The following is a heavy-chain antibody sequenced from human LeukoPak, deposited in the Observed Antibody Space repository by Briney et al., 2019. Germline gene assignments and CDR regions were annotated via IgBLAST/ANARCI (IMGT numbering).Heavy chain of an antibody. J-gene: IGHJ6*03. CDR2: INTSGNN. CDR1: GGSISGDY. CDR3: ARGWGYMDV. Sequence: SETLSLTCTVSGGSISGDYWSWIRQPAGKGLEWIGRINTSGNNDYNPSLKSRVTMSVDTSKNQFSLKLSSVTAADTAVYYCARGWGYMDVWGKGTTVTVSS. V-gene: IGHV4-4*07. D-gene: IGHD1-26*01.